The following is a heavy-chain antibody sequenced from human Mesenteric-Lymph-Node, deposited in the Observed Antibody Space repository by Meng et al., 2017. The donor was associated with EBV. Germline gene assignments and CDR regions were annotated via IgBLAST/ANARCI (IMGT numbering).Heavy chain of an antibody. Sequence: GAEGGVVQAGGSLGSSFEADGFSVSYYGMHWVRQAPGKGLEWVSRISTDGSGTYYADSVEGRFTISRDSAKNTLYLQMNSLRAEDTAVYYCAREGKDAWYFDVWGRGTLVTVSS. J-gene: IGHJ2*01. CDR3: AREGKDAWYFDV. CDR2: ISTDGSGT. CDR1: GFSVSYYG. V-gene: IGHV3-74*01.